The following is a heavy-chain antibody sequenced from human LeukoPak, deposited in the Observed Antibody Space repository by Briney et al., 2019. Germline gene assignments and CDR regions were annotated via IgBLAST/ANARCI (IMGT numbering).Heavy chain of an antibody. Sequence: SETLSPTCTVSGGSISSSSYYWGWIRQPPGKGLEWIGSIYYSGSTYYNPSLKSRVTISVDTSKNQFSLKLSSVTAADTAVYYCARREALLGDYWGQGTLVTVSS. CDR1: GGSISSSSYY. CDR3: ARREALLGDY. CDR2: IYYSGST. J-gene: IGHJ4*02. V-gene: IGHV4-39*01. D-gene: IGHD1-26*01.